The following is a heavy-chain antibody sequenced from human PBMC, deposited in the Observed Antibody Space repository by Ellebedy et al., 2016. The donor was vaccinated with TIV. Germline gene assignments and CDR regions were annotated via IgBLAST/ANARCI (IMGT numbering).Heavy chain of an antibody. CDR3: AYGSGSYPFDY. V-gene: IGHV3-23*01. Sequence: GGSLRLSXAASGFTFDDYAMSWVRQAPGKGLEWVSAISGSGGSTYYADSVKGRFTISRDNSKNTLYLQMNSLRAEDTAVYYCAYGSGSYPFDYWGQGTLVTVSS. J-gene: IGHJ4*02. CDR1: GFTFDDYA. CDR2: ISGSGGST. D-gene: IGHD3-10*01.